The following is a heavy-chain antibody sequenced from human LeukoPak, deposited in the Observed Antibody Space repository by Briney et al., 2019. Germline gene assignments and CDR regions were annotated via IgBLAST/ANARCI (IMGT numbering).Heavy chain of an antibody. CDR1: GGTFSSYA. CDR2: IIPIFGTA. J-gene: IGHJ6*03. V-gene: IGHV1-69*01. D-gene: IGHD4-17*01. Sequence: SVKVSCKASGGTFSSYATSWVRQAPGQGLEWMGGIIPIFGTANYAQKFQGRVTITADESMSTAYMELSSLRSEDTAVYYCASTGRYGDDGWGAYYYYMDVWGKGTTVTVSS. CDR3: ASTGRYGDDGWGAYYYYMDV.